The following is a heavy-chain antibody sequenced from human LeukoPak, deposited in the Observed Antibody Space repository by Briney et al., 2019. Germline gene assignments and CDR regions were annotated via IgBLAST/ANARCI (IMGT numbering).Heavy chain of an antibody. CDR1: GGSVSSGLSY. D-gene: IGHD6-19*01. CDR3: ARRVVADTFSGDAFDI. V-gene: IGHV4-61*01. J-gene: IGHJ3*02. Sequence: PSETLSLTCTVSGGSVSSGLSYWSWIRQPPGKGLEWIAYISYSGGTDYNPSLRSRVTISLDTSKNQSSLKLSSVTAADTAVYYCARRVVADTFSGDAFDIWGQGTMVTVSS. CDR2: ISYSGGT.